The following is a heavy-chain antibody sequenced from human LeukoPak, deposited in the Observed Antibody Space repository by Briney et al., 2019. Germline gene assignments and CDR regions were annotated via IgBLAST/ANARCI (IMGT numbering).Heavy chain of an antibody. Sequence: GGSLRLSCAASGFTVSSNYMSLVRQAPGKGLEWVSVIYSGGSTYYADSVKGRFTISRHNSKNTLYLQMNSLRAEDTAVYYCARASSGSFDDAFDIWGQGTMVTVSS. D-gene: IGHD1-26*01. CDR1: GFTVSSNY. J-gene: IGHJ3*02. CDR2: IYSGGST. CDR3: ARASSGSFDDAFDI. V-gene: IGHV3-53*04.